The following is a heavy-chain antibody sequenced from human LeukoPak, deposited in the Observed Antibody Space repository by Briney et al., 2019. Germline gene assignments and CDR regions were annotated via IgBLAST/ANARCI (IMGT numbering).Heavy chain of an antibody. D-gene: IGHD1-26*01. CDR3: ARAPYSGSYSDY. Sequence: GGSLRLSCAASGFSLRSYAMHWVRQAPGKGLEYVSAISSIGGSTFYVNSVEGRFTISRDNSKNTLYLQMGSLRPEDMAVYYCARAPYSGSYSDYWGQGTLVTVSS. CDR2: ISSIGGST. J-gene: IGHJ4*02. V-gene: IGHV3-64*01. CDR1: GFSLRSYA.